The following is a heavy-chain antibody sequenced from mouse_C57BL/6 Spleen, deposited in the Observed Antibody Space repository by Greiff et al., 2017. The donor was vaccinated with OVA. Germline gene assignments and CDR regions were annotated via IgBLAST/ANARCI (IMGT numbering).Heavy chain of an antibody. Sequence: EVQLQQSGPELVKPGASVKMSCKASGYTFTDYNMHWVKQSHGKSLEWIGYINPNNGGTSYNQKFKGKATLTVNKSSSTAYMELRSLTSEDSAVYYCARGAFYCGSYDYFDYWGQGTTLTVSS. J-gene: IGHJ2*01. CDR3: ARGAFYCGSYDYFDY. D-gene: IGHD2-1*01. CDR2: INPNNGGT. V-gene: IGHV1-22*01. CDR1: GYTFTDYN.